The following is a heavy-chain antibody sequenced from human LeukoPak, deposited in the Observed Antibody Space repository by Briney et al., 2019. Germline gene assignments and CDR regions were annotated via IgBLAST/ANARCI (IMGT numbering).Heavy chain of an antibody. CDR3: AKYVSAKGPPYALDV. V-gene: IGHV3-74*01. Sequence: GGSLRLSCAASGFTFRTYWMHWVRQSPGKGLVWVSRINSDGIGSSYADSVKGRFTISRDNSKNTLYLQMNSLRAEDTAVYYCAKYVSAKGPPYALDVWGQGTTVTVSS. CDR1: GFTFRTYW. D-gene: IGHD2/OR15-2a*01. J-gene: IGHJ6*02. CDR2: INSDGIGS.